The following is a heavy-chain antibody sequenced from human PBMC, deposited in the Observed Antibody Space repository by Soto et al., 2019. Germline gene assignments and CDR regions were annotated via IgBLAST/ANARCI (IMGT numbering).Heavy chain of an antibody. J-gene: IGHJ4*02. CDR2: IGSGSSTI. CDR3: AGGYYGSGSSFFDY. D-gene: IGHD3-10*01. V-gene: IGHV3-48*01. Sequence: EVQLVESGGGLVQPGGSLRLSCAASGFTFSTYSMNWVRQAPGKGLEWVSYIGSGSSTIYYADSVKGRFTISRDNAKNSLYRQMNGLRAEDTAVYYCAGGYYGSGSSFFDYWGQGTLVTVSS. CDR1: GFTFSTYS.